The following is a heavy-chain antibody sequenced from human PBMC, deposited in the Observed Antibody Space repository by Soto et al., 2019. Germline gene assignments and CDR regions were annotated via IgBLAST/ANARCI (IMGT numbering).Heavy chain of an antibody. V-gene: IGHV3-23*01. CDR1: GFTFSSYA. CDR3: ARPVVVAATPYYYYYMDV. CDR2: ISGSGGST. Sequence: EVQLLESGGGLVQPGGSLRLSCAASGFTFSSYAMSWVRQAPGKGLEWVSAISGSGGSTYYADSVKGRFTISRDNSKNTLYLQMNSVRAEDTAVYYCARPVVVAATPYYYYYMDVWGKGTTVTVSS. D-gene: IGHD2-15*01. J-gene: IGHJ6*03.